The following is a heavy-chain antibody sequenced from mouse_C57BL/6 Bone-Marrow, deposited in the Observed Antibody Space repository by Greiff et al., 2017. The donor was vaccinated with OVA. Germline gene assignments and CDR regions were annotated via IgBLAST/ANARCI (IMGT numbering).Heavy chain of an antibody. D-gene: IGHD2-13*01. CDR1: GYSITSDY. Sequence: EVQLVESGPGLAKPSQTLSLTCSVTGYSITSDYWNWIRKFPGNKLEYMGYISYSGSTYYNPSLKSRISITRDTSKNQYYLQLNSVTTKDTATYYCARSSAYYGDYGYFDVWDTGNTITVSA. CDR2: ISYSGST. V-gene: IGHV3-8*01. CDR3: ARSSAYYGDYGYFDV. J-gene: IGHJ1*03.